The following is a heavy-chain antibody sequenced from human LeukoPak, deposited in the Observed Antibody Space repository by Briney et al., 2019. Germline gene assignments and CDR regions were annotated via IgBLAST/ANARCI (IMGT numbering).Heavy chain of an antibody. CDR3: AKDGGWDIVLMVYAYNWFDP. CDR1: GFTFSSYA. CDR2: ISGSGGST. V-gene: IGHV3-23*01. D-gene: IGHD2-8*01. Sequence: GGSLRLSCSASGFTFSSYAMHWVRQAPGKGLEWVSAISGSGGSTYYADSVKGRFTISRDNSKNTLYLQMNSLRAEDTAVYYCAKDGGWDIVLMVYAYNWFDPWGQGTLVTVSS. J-gene: IGHJ5*02.